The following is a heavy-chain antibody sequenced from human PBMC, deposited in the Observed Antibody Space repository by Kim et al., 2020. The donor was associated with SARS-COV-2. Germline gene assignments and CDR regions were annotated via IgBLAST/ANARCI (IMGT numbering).Heavy chain of an antibody. CDR3: ARGVLTIFGVVNAFDI. Sequence: SVKGRVTISVDTTKNQFSLKMSSMTAADTAVYYCARGVLTIFGVVNAFDIWGQGTMVTVSS. J-gene: IGHJ3*02. V-gene: IGHV4-31*02. D-gene: IGHD3-3*01.